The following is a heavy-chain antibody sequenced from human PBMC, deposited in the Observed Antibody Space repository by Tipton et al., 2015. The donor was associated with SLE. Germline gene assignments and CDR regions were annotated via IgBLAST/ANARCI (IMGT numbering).Heavy chain of an antibody. Sequence: SLRLSCAASGFTFSSYAMSWVRQAPGKGLEWVSAISGSGGSTYYADSVKGRFTISRDNSKNTLYLQMNSLRAEDTAVYYCAKDFDSSSWYSYYGMDVWGQGTTVTVSS. CDR3: AKDFDSSSWYSYYGMDV. J-gene: IGHJ6*02. CDR2: ISGSGGST. V-gene: IGHV3-23*01. D-gene: IGHD6-13*01. CDR1: GFTFSSYA.